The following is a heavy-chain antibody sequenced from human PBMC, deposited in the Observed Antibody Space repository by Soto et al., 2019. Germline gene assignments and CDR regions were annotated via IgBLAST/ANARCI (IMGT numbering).Heavy chain of an antibody. CDR3: AGVYDNSGPLRRPRLHFDY. V-gene: IGHV1-18*04. D-gene: IGHD3-22*01. CDR1: GYSFTTHG. Sequence: ASVKVSCKTSGYSFTTHGIGWVRQAPGQGLEWMGWISGYNGDTNSAQSLRGRFTMTQDTSTGTAYMELRSLTSDDTAVYYCAGVYDNSGPLRRPRLHFDYWGQGTLVTVSS. J-gene: IGHJ4*02. CDR2: ISGYNGDT.